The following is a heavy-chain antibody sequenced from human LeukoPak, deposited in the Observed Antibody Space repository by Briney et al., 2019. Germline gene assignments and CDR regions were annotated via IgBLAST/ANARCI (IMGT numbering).Heavy chain of an antibody. D-gene: IGHD2-15*01. CDR3: AKHRGWVPSATLWPY. CDR2: ISSSGSAT. J-gene: IGHJ4*02. V-gene: IGHV3-23*05. CDR1: GFNFSIYA. Sequence: GGSLRLSCAASGFNFSIYAMNWVRQAPGKGLEWVSAISSSGSATYYADSVRGRFTISRDNSKNTVYLQMYSLRAEDTAIYYFAKHRGWVPSATLWPYWVQGTLVTVSS.